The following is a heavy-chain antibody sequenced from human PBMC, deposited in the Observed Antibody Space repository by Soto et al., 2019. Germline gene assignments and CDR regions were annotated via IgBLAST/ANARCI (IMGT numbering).Heavy chain of an antibody. V-gene: IGHV2-5*01. CDR1: GFSLSTSGVG. J-gene: IGHJ5*02. CDR2: IYWNDDK. CDR3: ATYGSGSYRLNWFDP. Sequence: QITLKESGPTLVKPTQTLTLTCTFSGFSLSTSGVGVGWIRQPPGKALEWLALIYWNDDKRYSPSLKSRLTITKDTSKNQVVLTMTNMDPVDTATYYCATYGSGSYRLNWFDPWGQGTLDTVSS. D-gene: IGHD3-10*01.